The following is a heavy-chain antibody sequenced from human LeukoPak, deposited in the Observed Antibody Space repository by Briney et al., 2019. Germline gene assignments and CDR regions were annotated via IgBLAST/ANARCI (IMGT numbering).Heavy chain of an antibody. V-gene: IGHV1-2*02. Sequence: ASVKVSCKASGYTFTGYYMHWVRQAPGQGLEWMGWINPNSGGTNYAQKFQGRVTMTRDTSISTAYMELSRLRSDDTAVYYCAREGYDRNSFYQFDYWGRGTLVTVSS. CDR3: AREGYDRNSFYQFDY. J-gene: IGHJ4*02. CDR1: GYTFTGYY. D-gene: IGHD3-22*01. CDR2: INPNSGGT.